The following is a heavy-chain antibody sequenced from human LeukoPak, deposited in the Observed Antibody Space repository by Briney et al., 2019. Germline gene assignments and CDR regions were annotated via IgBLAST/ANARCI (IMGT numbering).Heavy chain of an antibody. CDR1: GFTFISYT. Sequence: GGSLRLSCAASGFTFISYTMGWVRQAPGKGLEWVSTITGSGGSTSYADSVKGRFTISRDNSRSALFLQMNSLRAEDTAVYYCAKDLGRYRNNYFDYWGQGTLVTVSS. CDR3: AKDLGRYRNNYFDY. D-gene: IGHD1-26*01. J-gene: IGHJ4*02. V-gene: IGHV3-23*01. CDR2: ITGSGGST.